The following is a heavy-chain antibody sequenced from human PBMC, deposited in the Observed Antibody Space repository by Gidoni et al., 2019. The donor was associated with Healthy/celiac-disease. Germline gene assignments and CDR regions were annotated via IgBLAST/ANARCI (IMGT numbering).Heavy chain of an antibody. V-gene: IGHV5-51*01. Sequence: EVQLVQSGAEGKKPGESLKISSKGSGYSFTSDWIGWVRQMPGKGLEWVGSLFPGDSDTRYSPSFQGQVTISADKSISPAYLQWSSLKASDTAMYYCARQGTLTGEADYWGQGTLVTVSS. CDR2: LFPGDSDT. J-gene: IGHJ4*02. CDR1: GYSFTSDW. CDR3: ARQGTLTGEADY. D-gene: IGHD3-16*01.